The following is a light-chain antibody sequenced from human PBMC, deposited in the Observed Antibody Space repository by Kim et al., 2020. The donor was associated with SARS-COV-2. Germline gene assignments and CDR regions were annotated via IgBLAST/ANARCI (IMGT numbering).Light chain of an antibody. CDR3: QQRSNWPPTT. J-gene: IGKJ5*01. Sequence: EVVLTQSPATLSLSPGERATLSCRVSQSISSHLAWYQQKPGQAPRLLIYDASNRATGIPARFSGSGSGTDFTLTITSLEPEDFAVYYCQQRSNWPPTTFGQGTRLEIK. CDR1: QSISSH. CDR2: DAS. V-gene: IGKV3-11*01.